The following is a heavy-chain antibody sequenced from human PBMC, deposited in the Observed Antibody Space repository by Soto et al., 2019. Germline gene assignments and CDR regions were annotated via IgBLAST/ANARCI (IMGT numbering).Heavy chain of an antibody. D-gene: IGHD6-13*01. CDR2: ISAYNGNT. Sequence: ASVKVSCKASGYTFTSYGISWVRQAPGQGLEWMGWISAYNGNTNYAQKLQGRVTMTTDTSTSTAYMELRSLRSDDTAVYYCAGDSISWYDPLFDYWGQGTLVTVSS. CDR3: AGDSISWYDPLFDY. J-gene: IGHJ4*02. CDR1: GYTFTSYG. V-gene: IGHV1-18*01.